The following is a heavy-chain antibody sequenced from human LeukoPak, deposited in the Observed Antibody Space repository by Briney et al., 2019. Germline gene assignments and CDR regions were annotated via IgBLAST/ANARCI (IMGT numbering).Heavy chain of an antibody. V-gene: IGHV5-51*01. CDR2: IYPGDSDT. CDR3: ARVPYYDSSGYHFDN. D-gene: IGHD3-22*01. CDR1: GYSFPSHW. Sequence: GESLKISCKGSGYSFPSHWIGWVRQMPGKGLEWVGIIYPGDSDTRYSPSFQGQVTISADKSISTAYLQWRSLKASDTAMYYCARVPYYDSSGYHFDNWGQGTLVTVSS. J-gene: IGHJ4*02.